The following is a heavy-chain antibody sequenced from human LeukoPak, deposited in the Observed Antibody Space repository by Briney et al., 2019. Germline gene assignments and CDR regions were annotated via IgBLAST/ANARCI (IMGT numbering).Heavy chain of an antibody. J-gene: IGHJ6*03. CDR1: GGSISSYY. V-gene: IGHV4-39*01. CDR2: IYYSGST. Sequence: SETLSLTCTVSGGSISSYYWGWIRQPPGKGLEWIGSIYYSGSTYYNPSLKSRVTISVDTSKNQFSLKLSSVTAADTAVYYDFWSGYYKAPYYMDVWGKGTTVTVSS. D-gene: IGHD3-3*01. CDR3: FWSGYYKAPYYMDV.